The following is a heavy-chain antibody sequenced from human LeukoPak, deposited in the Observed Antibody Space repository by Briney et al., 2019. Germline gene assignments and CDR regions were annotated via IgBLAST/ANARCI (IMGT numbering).Heavy chain of an antibody. J-gene: IGHJ3*02. CDR2: VSGSGGTT. D-gene: IGHD5-18*01. CDR1: GFTFSSYA. CDR3: AKDTLMVKWGAFDI. V-gene: IGHV3-23*01. Sequence: PGGSLRLSCAASGFTFSSYAMNWVRQAPGKGLEWVSTVSGSGGTTYYADSVKGRFTISRDNSKNTLYLQMNSLRAEDTAVYYCAKDTLMVKWGAFDIWGQGTMVTVSS.